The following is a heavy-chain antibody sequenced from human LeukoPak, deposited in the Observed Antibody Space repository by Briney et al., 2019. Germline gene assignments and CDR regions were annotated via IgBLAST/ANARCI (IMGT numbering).Heavy chain of an antibody. CDR3: ARPGEGSGYSSSRIDY. J-gene: IGHJ4*02. CDR2: IYYSGTT. Sequence: SETLSLTCTVSGGSISSYYWGWIRQPPGKGLEWIGSIYYSGTTYYNPSLKSRVTISVDTSKNQFSLKPSSVTAADTAVYYCARPGEGSGYSSSRIDYWGQGTLVTVSS. CDR1: GGSISSYY. D-gene: IGHD6-13*01. V-gene: IGHV4-39*01.